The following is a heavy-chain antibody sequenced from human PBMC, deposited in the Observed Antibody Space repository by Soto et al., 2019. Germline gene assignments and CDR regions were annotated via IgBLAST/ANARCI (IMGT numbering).Heavy chain of an antibody. CDR2: IYHSGST. CDR1: GGSISSNKW. Sequence: SETLSLTCAVYGGSISSNKWCSWVRQPPGKGREWIGEIYHSGSTNYNPSLKSRVTISLDKSKNQFSLKLTSVTAADSAVYYCARDAHIVVVPTSLGAMDVWGQGTTVTVS. CDR3: ARDAHIVVVPTSLGAMDV. J-gene: IGHJ6*02. D-gene: IGHD2-2*01. V-gene: IGHV4-4*02.